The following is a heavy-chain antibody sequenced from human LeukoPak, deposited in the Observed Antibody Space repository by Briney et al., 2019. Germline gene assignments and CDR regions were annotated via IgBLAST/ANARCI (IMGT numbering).Heavy chain of an antibody. V-gene: IGHV4-39*07. CDR2: MYHSGNT. D-gene: IGHD3-10*01. CDR1: GGSISSNSDY. J-gene: IGHJ4*02. Sequence: SETLSLTCTVSGGSISSNSDYWSWIRQSAGKGLEWIGSMYHSGNTYYNPSLKSRVTISVDTSKNQFSLKLSSVTAADTAVYYCARFVGDDYGDYWGQGTLVTVSS. CDR3: ARFVGDDYGDY.